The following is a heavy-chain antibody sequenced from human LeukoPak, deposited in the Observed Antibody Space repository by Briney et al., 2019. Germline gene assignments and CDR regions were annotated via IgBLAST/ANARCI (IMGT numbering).Heavy chain of an antibody. V-gene: IGHV1-18*01. D-gene: IGHD3-22*01. Sequence: ASAKVSCKASGYNLISYGIIWVRQAPGQGLEWMGWISAYNVNTNYAQKFQGRVTMTTDTSTSTAYMELRSLKSDDTAVYFCARPYDTSGYYNYYLDYWGQGTLVTVSS. CDR3: ARPYDTSGYYNYYLDY. CDR1: GYNLISYG. J-gene: IGHJ4*02. CDR2: ISAYNVNT.